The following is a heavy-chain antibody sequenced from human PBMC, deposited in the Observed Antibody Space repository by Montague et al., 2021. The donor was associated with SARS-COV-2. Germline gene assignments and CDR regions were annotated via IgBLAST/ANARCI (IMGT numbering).Heavy chain of an antibody. CDR1: GFTFSSYS. V-gene: IGHV3-48*04. J-gene: IGHJ3*01. CDR2: ISSSTNII. CDR3: AKDLVLRAARPDALDV. D-gene: IGHD6-6*01. Sequence: SLRLSCAASGFTFSSYSVNWVRQAPGKGLEWLSYISSSTNIIYYADSVKGRFTISRDNARNSLYLQMNSLRVDDTAVYYCAKDLVLRAARPDALDVWGQGTVVTVSS.